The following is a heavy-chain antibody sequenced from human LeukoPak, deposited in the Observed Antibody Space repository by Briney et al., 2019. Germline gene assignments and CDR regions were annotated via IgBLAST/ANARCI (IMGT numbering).Heavy chain of an antibody. D-gene: IGHD2-15*01. CDR1: GGSISSGGYY. CDR2: IYYSGST. V-gene: IGHV4-31*03. J-gene: IGHJ4*02. CDR3: ARVYCSGGSCYFDY. Sequence: SQTLSLTCTVSGGSISSGGYYWSRIRQHPGKGLEWIGYIYYSGSTYYNPSLKSRVTISVDTSKNQFSLKLSSVTAADTAVYYCARVYCSGGSCYFDYWGQGTLVTVSS.